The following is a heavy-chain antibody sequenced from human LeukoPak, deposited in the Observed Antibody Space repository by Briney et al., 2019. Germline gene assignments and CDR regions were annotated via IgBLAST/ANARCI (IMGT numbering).Heavy chain of an antibody. CDR3: AKDQAIVVVITGPDY. J-gene: IGHJ4*02. CDR2: ISGSGGST. D-gene: IGHD3-22*01. CDR1: GFTFSSYA. V-gene: IGHV3-23*01. Sequence: GGSLRLSCAASGFTFSSYAMSWVRQAPGKGLEWASAISGSGGSTYYADSVKGRITISRDNSKNTLYLQMNSLRAEDTAVYYCAKDQAIVVVITGPDYWGQGTLVTVSS.